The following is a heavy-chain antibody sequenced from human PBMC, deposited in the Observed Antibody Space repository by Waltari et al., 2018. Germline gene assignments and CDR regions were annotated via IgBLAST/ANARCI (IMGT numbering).Heavy chain of an antibody. V-gene: IGHV4-30-4*08. J-gene: IGHJ4*02. CDR3: ARINYASGSSNDY. CDR1: GASVNNGDYY. Sequence: QVQLQESGPGLVKPSQTLSLTCTVSGASVNNGDYYWSWIRQPPGKGLEWIGYIDYSGSTYYSPSLKRRVTISLDTSKNLFSLSLSSVTAADTAVYYCARINYASGSSNDYLGQGTLVTVSS. CDR2: IDYSGST. D-gene: IGHD3-10*01.